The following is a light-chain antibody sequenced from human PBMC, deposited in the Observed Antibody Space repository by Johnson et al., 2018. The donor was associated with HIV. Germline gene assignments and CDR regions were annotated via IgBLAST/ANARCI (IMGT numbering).Light chain of an antibody. V-gene: IGLV1-51*02. Sequence: QSVLTQPPSVSVAPGQKVTISCSGSSSNIGNNYVSWYQQLPGTAPKLLIYENNKRPSGIPDRFSGSKSGTSATLGITGLQTGDEADYYCGTWDSSLSAGYFFGTGTKVTVL. CDR1: SSNIGNNY. J-gene: IGLJ1*01. CDR3: GTWDSSLSAGYF. CDR2: ENN.